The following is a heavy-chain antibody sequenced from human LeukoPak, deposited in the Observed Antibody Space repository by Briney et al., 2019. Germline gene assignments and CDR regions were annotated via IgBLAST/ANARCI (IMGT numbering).Heavy chain of an antibody. V-gene: IGHV3-23*01. Sequence: PGGSLRLSCAASGFTFSSYAMSWVRQAPGKGLEWVSAISGSGGSTYYADSVKGRFTISRDNSKNTLYLQMNSLRAEDTAVYYCAKDNYYYGSGSYYKGPEGMDVWGQGTTVTVSS. CDR1: GFTFSSYA. CDR2: ISGSGGST. J-gene: IGHJ6*02. CDR3: AKDNYYYGSGSYYKGPEGMDV. D-gene: IGHD3-10*01.